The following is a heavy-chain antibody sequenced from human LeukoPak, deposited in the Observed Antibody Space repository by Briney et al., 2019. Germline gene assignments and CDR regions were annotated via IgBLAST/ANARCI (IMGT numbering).Heavy chain of an antibody. CDR3: ARAPARYGSGSYTHYFDY. J-gene: IGHJ4*02. CDR1: GYSFISYW. CDR2: IYPGDSDT. V-gene: IGHV5-51*01. Sequence: GESLKISCKGSGYSFISYWIGWVGQMPGKGLEWMGIIYPGDSDTRYSPSFQGQVIISADKSISTAYLQWSSLKASDTAMYYCARAPARYGSGSYTHYFDYWGQGTLVTVSS. D-gene: IGHD3-10*01.